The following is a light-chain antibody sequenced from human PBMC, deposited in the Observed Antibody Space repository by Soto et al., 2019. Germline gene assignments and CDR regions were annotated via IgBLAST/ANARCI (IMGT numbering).Light chain of an antibody. J-gene: IGLJ3*02. CDR3: CSYAGSFTWV. CDR2: DAS. V-gene: IGLV2-11*01. CDR1: TGDIGAYNF. Sequence: QSALTQPPSASGSPGQSVAISCTGTTGDIGAYNFVSWYQLHPGKAPKLMIYDASKRPSGVPDRFSASKSGNTASLTISGLQAEDEADYYCCSYAGSFTWVFGGGTKLTVL.